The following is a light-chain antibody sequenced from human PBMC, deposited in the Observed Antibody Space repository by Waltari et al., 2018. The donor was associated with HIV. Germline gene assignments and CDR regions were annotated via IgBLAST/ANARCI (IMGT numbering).Light chain of an antibody. V-gene: IGLV2-14*01. CDR2: DVS. J-gene: IGLJ3*02. CDR3: SSYTSSSTLV. Sequence: QSALTQPASVSASPGQSITISSTGTSSAVGGYNYVPWYQQHPGKAPKRMIYDVSNRPSGVSNRFSGSKSGNTASLTISGLQAEDEADYYCSSYTSSSTLVFGGGTKLTVL. CDR1: SSAVGGYNY.